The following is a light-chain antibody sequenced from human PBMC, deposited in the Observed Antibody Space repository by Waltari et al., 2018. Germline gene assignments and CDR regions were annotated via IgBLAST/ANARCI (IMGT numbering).Light chain of an antibody. CDR1: QSLLHSNGYNY. CDR2: FGS. CDR3: MQALQTSIT. J-gene: IGKJ5*01. Sequence: EIVLTQSPLSLPVTLGEPASISCTSSQSLLHSNGYNYLDWYVQRPGLPPRLLIYFGSYRASGVPDRFSGSGSVTDVTLKISKVEAEDVGVYYCMQALQTSITFGQGTRLEIK. V-gene: IGKV2-28*01.